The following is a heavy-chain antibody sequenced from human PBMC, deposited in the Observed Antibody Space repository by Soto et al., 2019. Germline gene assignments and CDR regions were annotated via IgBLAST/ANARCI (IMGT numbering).Heavy chain of an antibody. CDR3: ARGRGGDIVVVVAAISFDY. D-gene: IGHD2-15*01. V-gene: IGHV3-48*01. J-gene: IGHJ4*02. Sequence: GGSLRLSCAASGFTFSSYSMNWVRQAPGKGLEWVSYISSSSSTIYYADSVKGRFTISRDNAKNSLYLQMNSLRAEDTAVYYCARGRGGDIVVVVAAISFDYWGQGTLVTVSS. CDR1: GFTFSSYS. CDR2: ISSSSSTI.